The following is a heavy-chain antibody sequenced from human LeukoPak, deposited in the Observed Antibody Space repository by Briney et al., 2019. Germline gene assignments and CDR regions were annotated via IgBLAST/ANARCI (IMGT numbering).Heavy chain of an antibody. CDR2: ISGSGGST. D-gene: IGHD3-3*01. CDR3: ANTNYDFWSGYYSWFDP. J-gene: IGHJ5*02. V-gene: IGHV3-23*01. CDR1: GFTFSSYA. Sequence: GGSLRLSCAASGFTFSSYAMSWVRQAPGKGLAWDSAISGSGGSTYYADSVKGRFTISRDNSKNTLYLQMNSLRAEDTAVYYCANTNYDFWSGYYSWFDPWGQGTLVTVSS.